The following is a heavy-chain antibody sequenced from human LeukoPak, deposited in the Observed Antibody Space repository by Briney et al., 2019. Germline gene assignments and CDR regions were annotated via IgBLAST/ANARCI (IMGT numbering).Heavy chain of an antibody. CDR3: AKGGNWGSNYGMTS. V-gene: IGHV3-23*01. CDR2: ISGSGGST. CDR1: GFTFSSYA. D-gene: IGHD7-27*01. J-gene: IGHJ6*02. Sequence: GGSLRLSCAASGFTFSSYAMSWVRQAPGKGLEWVSAISGSGGSTYYADSVKGRFTISRDNSKNTLYLQMNSLRAEDTAVYYCAKGGNWGSNYGMTSGAKGPRSPSP.